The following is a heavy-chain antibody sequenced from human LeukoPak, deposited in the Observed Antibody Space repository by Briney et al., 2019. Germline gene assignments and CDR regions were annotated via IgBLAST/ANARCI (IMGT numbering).Heavy chain of an antibody. CDR3: ARGPYSSGSSADY. CDR1: GSTFSSYG. J-gene: IGHJ4*02. CDR2: ISYDGSNK. V-gene: IGHV3-30*03. Sequence: SGGSLRLSCAASGSTFSSYGMHWVRQAPGKGLEWVAVISYDGSNKYYADSVKGRFTISRDNAKNSLYLQMNSLRAEDTAVYYCARGPYSSGSSADYWGQGTLVTVSS. D-gene: IGHD6-19*01.